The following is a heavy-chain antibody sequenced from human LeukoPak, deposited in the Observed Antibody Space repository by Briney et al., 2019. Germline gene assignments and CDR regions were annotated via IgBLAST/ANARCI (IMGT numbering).Heavy chain of an antibody. CDR3: ARGATYYDILAGFGWFAP. CDR2: IIPIFGTA. J-gene: IGHJ5*02. Sequence: SVKVSCKASGGTFSSYAISWVRQAPGQGLEWMGGIIPIFGTANYAQKFQGRVTITTDESTSTAYMELSSLRSEDTAVYYCARGATYYDILAGFGWFAPWGQGTLVTVSS. D-gene: IGHD3-9*01. V-gene: IGHV1-69*05. CDR1: GGTFSSYA.